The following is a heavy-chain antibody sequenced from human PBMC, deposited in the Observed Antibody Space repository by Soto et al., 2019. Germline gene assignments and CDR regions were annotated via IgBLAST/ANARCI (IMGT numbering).Heavy chain of an antibody. CDR2: INPANGYT. CDR3: ARQNNPYSYIDL. Sequence: ASVKVSCKPSAYTFTRYAIHWVRQAPGQRLEWMAWINPANGYTKYSQKFQDRVTVTRDTSASTVYMELTSLRSEDTAVYFCARQNNPYSYIDLWGRSTLVTVSS. CDR1: AYTFTRYA. J-gene: IGHJ2*01. D-gene: IGHD1-1*01. V-gene: IGHV1-3*01.